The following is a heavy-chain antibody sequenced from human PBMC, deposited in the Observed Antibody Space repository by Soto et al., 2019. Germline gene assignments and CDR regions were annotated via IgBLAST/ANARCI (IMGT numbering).Heavy chain of an antibody. Sequence: SETLSLTCAVYGGSFSGYYWSWIRQPPGKGLEWIGEINHSGSTNYNPSLKSRVTISVDTSKNQFSLKLSSVTAADTAVYYCARPRSSSSARFDPWGQGTLVPVSS. V-gene: IGHV4-34*01. J-gene: IGHJ5*02. D-gene: IGHD6-13*01. CDR2: INHSGST. CDR3: ARPRSSSSARFDP. CDR1: GGSFSGYY.